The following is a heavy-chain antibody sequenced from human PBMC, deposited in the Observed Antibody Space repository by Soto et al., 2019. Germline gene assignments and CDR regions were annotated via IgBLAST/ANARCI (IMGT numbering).Heavy chain of an antibody. D-gene: IGHD3-16*01. CDR1: GYTFTSYG. V-gene: IGHV1-18*01. J-gene: IGHJ4*02. Sequence: QVQLVQSGAEVKKPGASVKVSCKASGYTFTSYGISWVRQAPGQGLEWMGWINPYNGNTNYAQTLQARVTMTTDPPTNTAYMELRSLRSDATAVYYCARDWFGIDYWGQGTLVTVSS. CDR2: INPYNGNT. CDR3: ARDWFGIDY.